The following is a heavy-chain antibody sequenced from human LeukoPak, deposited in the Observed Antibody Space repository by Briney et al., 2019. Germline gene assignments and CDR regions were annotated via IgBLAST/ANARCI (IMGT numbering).Heavy chain of an antibody. CDR1: GDSFTSVTDY. V-gene: IGHV4-39*07. CDR3: AGERGEEYSSGWYKTNFFYN. Sequence: PSETLSLTCTVSGDSFTSVTDYWAWIRQPPGKGLEWIATGDYSGGTYYNPSLESRVAISADMSKNQFSLQLTSVTGADTAVYYCAGERGEEYSSGWYKTNFFYNWGQGVRVTVSS. CDR2: GDYSGGT. J-gene: IGHJ4*02. D-gene: IGHD6-19*01.